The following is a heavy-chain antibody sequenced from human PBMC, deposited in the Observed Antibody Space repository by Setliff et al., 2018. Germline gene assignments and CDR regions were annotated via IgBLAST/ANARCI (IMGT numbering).Heavy chain of an antibody. V-gene: IGHV4-34*01. CDR1: GGSFSGYY. D-gene: IGHD3-3*01. Sequence: KTSETLSLTCAVYGGSFSGYYWSWIRQPPGKGLEWIGEINHSGSTNYNPSLKSRVTISVDTSKNQFSLKLSSVTAADTAVYYCARGSQYYNFWSGYHLDYYYYGMDVWGQGTTVTVSS. CDR3: ARGSQYYNFWSGYHLDYYYYGMDV. CDR2: INHSGST. J-gene: IGHJ6*02.